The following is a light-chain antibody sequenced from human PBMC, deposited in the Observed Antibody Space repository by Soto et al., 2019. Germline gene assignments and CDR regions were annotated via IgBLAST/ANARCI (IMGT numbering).Light chain of an antibody. CDR1: SNDVGGYSY. J-gene: IGLJ2*01. Sequence: QSALTQPASVSGSPGQSITISCTGTSNDVGGYSYVSWYQQHPGKAPKLMIYDVSNRPSGVSNRFSGSKAGNTASLTISGLQAEDEADYYCSSYTSSNTGVFGGGTKLTVL. CDR3: SSYTSSNTGV. V-gene: IGLV2-14*01. CDR2: DVS.